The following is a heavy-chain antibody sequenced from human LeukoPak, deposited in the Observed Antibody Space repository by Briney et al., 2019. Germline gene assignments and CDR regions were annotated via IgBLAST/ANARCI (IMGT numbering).Heavy chain of an antibody. CDR2: IFYSGST. V-gene: IGHV4-39*07. J-gene: IGHJ4*02. D-gene: IGHD2-2*01. CDR3: TRRFPAALRYFDY. CDR1: GGSISSSSYY. Sequence: KPSETLSLTCTISGGSISSSSYYWGWIRQPPGKGLEWIGSIFYSGSTNYNPSLKSRVTISVDTSKNQFSLKLSSVTAADTAVYYCTRRFPAALRYFDYWGQGTLVTVSS.